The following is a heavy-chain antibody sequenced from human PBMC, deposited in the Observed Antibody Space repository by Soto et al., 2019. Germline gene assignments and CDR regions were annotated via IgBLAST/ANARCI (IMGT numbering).Heavy chain of an antibody. CDR2: IYYSGST. CDR3: ARAGGIAARPGWFDH. D-gene: IGHD6-6*01. J-gene: IGHJ5*02. Sequence: SETLSLTCTVSGGSISSYYWSWIRQPPGKGLEWIGYIYYSGSTNYNPSLKSRVTISVDTSKNQFSLKLSSVTAADTAVYYCARAGGIAARPGWFDHWGQGKLVTVS. CDR1: GGSISSYY. V-gene: IGHV4-59*01.